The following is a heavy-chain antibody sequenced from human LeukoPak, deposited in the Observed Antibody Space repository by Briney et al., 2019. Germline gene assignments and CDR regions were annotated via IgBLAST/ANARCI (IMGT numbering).Heavy chain of an antibody. J-gene: IGHJ5*02. CDR1: GYTFTGYY. D-gene: IGHD4-11*01. Sequence: ASVKVSCKASGYTFTGYYIHWARLAPGQGLEWMGWINPNGGGTNYAQKFQGRVTMTRDTSISTAYLDLSSLRSDDTAVYYCARSHDYTNYVGPWGQGTLVTVSS. V-gene: IGHV1-2*02. CDR3: ARSHDYTNYVGP. CDR2: INPNGGGT.